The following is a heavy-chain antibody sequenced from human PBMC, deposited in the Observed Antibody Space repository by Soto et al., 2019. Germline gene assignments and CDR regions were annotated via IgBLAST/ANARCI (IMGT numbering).Heavy chain of an antibody. Sequence: SETLSLTCTVSGGSISSYYWSWIRQPPGKGLEWIACIHYSGSAYYNPSLTTRVTISRDTSKNRVSLELRSVTAADTAVYYCARDLSLEAAAGLVNWFDPWAREPWSPSPQ. D-gene: IGHD6-13*01. CDR2: IHYSGSA. CDR3: ARDLSLEAAAGLVNWFDP. V-gene: IGHV4-4*08. J-gene: IGHJ5*02. CDR1: GGSISSYY.